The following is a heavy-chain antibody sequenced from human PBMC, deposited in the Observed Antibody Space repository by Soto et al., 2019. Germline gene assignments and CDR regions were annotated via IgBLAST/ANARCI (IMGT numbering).Heavy chain of an antibody. D-gene: IGHD2-2*01. Sequence: PSETLSRTCTVSGGSISSYYWSWIRQPPGKGLEWIGYIYYSGSTNYNPSLKSRVTISVDTSKNQFSLKLSSVTAADTAVFYCARLAGYCSGTNCYGYYGMDVWGQGTTVTVSS. CDR2: IYYSGST. CDR3: ARLAGYCSGTNCYGYYGMDV. J-gene: IGHJ6*02. CDR1: GGSISSYY. V-gene: IGHV4-59*08.